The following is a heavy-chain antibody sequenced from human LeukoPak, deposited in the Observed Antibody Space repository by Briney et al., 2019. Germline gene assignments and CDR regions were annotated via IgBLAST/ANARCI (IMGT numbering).Heavy chain of an antibody. Sequence: PGGSLRLSCAASGFTFSSHGMQWVRQAPGKGLEWVAVISYDGSTKYYADSVKGRFTISGDNSKNMLYLQMNSLRAEDTAVYYCTRSPTGSGRFDYWGQGTLVTVSS. CDR1: GFTFSSHG. CDR2: ISYDGSTK. D-gene: IGHD2-15*01. CDR3: TRSPTGSGRFDY. V-gene: IGHV3-30*03. J-gene: IGHJ4*02.